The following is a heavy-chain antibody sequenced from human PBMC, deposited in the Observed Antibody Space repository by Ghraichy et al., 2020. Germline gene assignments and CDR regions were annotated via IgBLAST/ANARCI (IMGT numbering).Heavy chain of an antibody. V-gene: IGHV3-21*01. D-gene: IGHD3-3*01. J-gene: IGHJ6*02. CDR2: ISSSSSYI. CDR1: GFTFSSYS. CDR3: ARVGRYDFWSGSNWETYGMDV. Sequence: LSLTCAASGFTFSSYSMNWVRQAPGKGLEWVSSISSSSSYIYYADSVKGRFTISRDNAKNSLYLQMNSLRAEDTAVYYCARVGRYDFWSGSNWETYGMDVWGQGTTVTVSS.